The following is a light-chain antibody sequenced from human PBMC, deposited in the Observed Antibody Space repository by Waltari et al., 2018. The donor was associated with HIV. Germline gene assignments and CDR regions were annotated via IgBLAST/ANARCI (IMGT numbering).Light chain of an antibody. CDR2: RNN. Sequence: QSVLTQPPSASGTPGQRVTISCSGSSSNIGRNYVCWYQQLPGTAPKLLIYRNNQRPSGVPDRFSGSKSGTSASLAISGLRSEDEGDYYCAAWDDNLSGLFGGGTKLTVL. J-gene: IGLJ2*01. CDR1: SSNIGRNY. V-gene: IGLV1-47*01. CDR3: AAWDDNLSGL.